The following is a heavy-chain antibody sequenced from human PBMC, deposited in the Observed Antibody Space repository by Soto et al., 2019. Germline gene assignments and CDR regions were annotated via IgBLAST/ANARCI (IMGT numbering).Heavy chain of an antibody. D-gene: IGHD6-19*01. CDR2: IYYSGST. V-gene: IGHV4-39*01. CDR3: ARPHSSGWNRNFDY. CDR1: GGSISSSSYY. J-gene: IGHJ4*02. Sequence: SETLSLTCTVSGGSISSSSYYWGWIRQPPGKGLEWIGSIYYSGSTYYNPSLKSRVTISVDTSKNQFSLKLSSVTAADTAVYYCARPHSSGWNRNFDYWGQGALVTVSS.